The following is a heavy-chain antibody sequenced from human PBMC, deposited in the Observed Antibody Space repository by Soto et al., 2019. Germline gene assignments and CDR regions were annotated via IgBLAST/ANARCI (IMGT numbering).Heavy chain of an antibody. CDR1: GYTFTSYG. D-gene: IGHD3-22*01. CDR2: ISAYNGNT. J-gene: IGHJ6*02. V-gene: IGHV1-18*04. CDR3: ARDPPEYYDSSGYYSRLISMYYYGMDV. Sequence: ASVKVSCKASGYTFTSYGISWVRQAPGQGLEWMGWISAYNGNTNYAQKLQGRVTMTTDTSTSTAYMELRSLRSDDTAVYYCARDPPEYYDSSGYYSRLISMYYYGMDVWGQGTTVTVSS.